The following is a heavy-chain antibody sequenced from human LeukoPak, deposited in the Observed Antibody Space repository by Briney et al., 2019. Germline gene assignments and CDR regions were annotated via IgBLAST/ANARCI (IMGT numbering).Heavy chain of an antibody. Sequence: SETLSLTCTVSGGSISSYYWSWIRQPPGKGLEWIGYIYYSGNTNCNPTLKSRVTISVDTSKNQFSLRLSSVTAADTAVYYCARHRYYYDSSGYYYQPWGQGTLVTVSS. CDR3: ARHRYYYDSSGYYYQP. CDR1: GGSISSYY. D-gene: IGHD3-22*01. CDR2: IYYSGNT. J-gene: IGHJ5*02. V-gene: IGHV4-59*01.